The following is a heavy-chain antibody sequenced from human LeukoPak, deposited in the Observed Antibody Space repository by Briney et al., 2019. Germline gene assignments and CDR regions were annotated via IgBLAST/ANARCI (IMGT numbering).Heavy chain of an antibody. CDR2: IYHSGST. CDR3: ASYPSGYSSSSHNWIDP. J-gene: IGHJ5*02. D-gene: IGHD6-13*01. V-gene: IGHV4-38-2*01. Sequence: SETLSLTCAVSGYSISSGYYWGWIRQPPGKGLEWIGSIYHSGSTYYNPSLKSRVTISVDTSKNQFSLKLSSVTAADTAVYYCASYPSGYSSSSHNWIDPWGQGTLVTVSS. CDR1: GYSISSGYY.